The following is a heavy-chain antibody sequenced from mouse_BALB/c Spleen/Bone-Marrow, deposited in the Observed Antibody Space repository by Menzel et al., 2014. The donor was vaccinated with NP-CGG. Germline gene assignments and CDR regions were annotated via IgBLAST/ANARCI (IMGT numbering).Heavy chain of an antibody. D-gene: IGHD1-1*01. CDR2: IDPANVNT. V-gene: IGHV14-3*02. Sequence: EVHLVESGAELVKLGASVKLSCTASGFNIKDTYMHWVKQRPEQGLEWIGRIDPANVNTKYDPKFQGKATITADTSSNTAYLQLSSLTSEDTAVYYCASYVYGYYFDYWGQGTTLTVSS. CDR1: GFNIKDTY. CDR3: ASYVYGYYFDY. J-gene: IGHJ2*01.